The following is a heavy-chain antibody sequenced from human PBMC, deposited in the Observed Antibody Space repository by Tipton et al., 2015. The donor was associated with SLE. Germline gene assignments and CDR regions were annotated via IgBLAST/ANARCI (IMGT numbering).Heavy chain of an antibody. CDR2: ISSSSSYI. CDR3: ARDQYVWGSLDVFDL. CDR1: GFTFSSYS. Sequence: SLRLSCAASGFTFSSYSMNWVRQAPGKGLEWVSSISSSSSYIYYADSVKGRFTISRDNAKNSLYLQMNSLRAEDTAVYYCARDQYVWGSLDVFDLWGQGTMVTVSP. D-gene: IGHD3-16*01. V-gene: IGHV3-21*01. J-gene: IGHJ3*01.